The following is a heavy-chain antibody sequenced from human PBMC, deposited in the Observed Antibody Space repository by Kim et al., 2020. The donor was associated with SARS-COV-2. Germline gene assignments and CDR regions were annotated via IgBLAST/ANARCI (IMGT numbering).Heavy chain of an antibody. Sequence: SVKVSCKASGGTFSSYAISWVRQAPGQGLEWMGGIIPIFGTANYAQKFQGRVTITADESTSTAYMELSSLRSEDTAVYYCARDLVEMATIDATYYYYGMDVWGQGTTVTVSS. CDR2: IIPIFGTA. D-gene: IGHD5-12*01. CDR1: GGTFSSYA. V-gene: IGHV1-69*13. CDR3: ARDLVEMATIDATYYYYGMDV. J-gene: IGHJ6*02.